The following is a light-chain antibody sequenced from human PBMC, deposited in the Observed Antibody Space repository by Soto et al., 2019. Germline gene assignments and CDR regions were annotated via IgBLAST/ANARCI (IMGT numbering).Light chain of an antibody. CDR3: QQYGGSPRT. Sequence: PGERATLSCMASQSVSSSSLAWYQQRRGQAPRLLIHDASSRATGIPDRFSGSGSGTDFTLTISRLEPEDFAVYYCQQYGGSPRTFGQGTKVDIK. V-gene: IGKV3-20*01. CDR1: QSVSSSS. CDR2: DAS. J-gene: IGKJ1*01.